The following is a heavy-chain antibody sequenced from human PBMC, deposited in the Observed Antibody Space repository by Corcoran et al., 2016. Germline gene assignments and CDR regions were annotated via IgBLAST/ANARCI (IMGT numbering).Heavy chain of an antibody. CDR3: AGSGQRVAAYYFYGMDV. V-gene: IGHV1-8*01. CDR1: GYTFTNYD. J-gene: IGHJ6*02. CDR2: MNPDTGNT. D-gene: IGHD1-26*01. Sequence: QVQLVQSGAEVKKPGASVKVSCKASGYTFTNYDINWVRQATGQGLEWMGWMNPDTGNTGFAQKFQGRVTMTRNTSIRTAYMELSSLRSEDTAVYYCAGSGQRVAAYYFYGMDVWGQGTTVTVSS.